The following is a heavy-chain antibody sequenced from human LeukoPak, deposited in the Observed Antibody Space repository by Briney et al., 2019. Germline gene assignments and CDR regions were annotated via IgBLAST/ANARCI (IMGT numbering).Heavy chain of an antibody. CDR2: ISAYNGNT. Sequence: ASVKVSCKASGYTFTSYGISWVRQAPGQGLEWMGWISAYNGNTNYAQKLQGRVTMTTDTSTSTAYMELRSLRSDDTAVYYCARVISVVGATTVDYWGQGTLVTVSS. D-gene: IGHD1-26*01. V-gene: IGHV1-18*01. CDR3: ARVISVVGATTVDY. CDR1: GYTFTSYG. J-gene: IGHJ4*02.